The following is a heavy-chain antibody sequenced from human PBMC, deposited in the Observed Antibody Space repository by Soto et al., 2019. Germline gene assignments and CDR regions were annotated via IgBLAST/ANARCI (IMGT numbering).Heavy chain of an antibody. CDR1: GYTFTSYA. CDR2: ISAYNGNT. D-gene: IGHD3-10*01. V-gene: IGHV1-18*01. J-gene: IGHJ4*02. CDR3: ARSGPRAGY. Sequence: QVQLVQSGAEVKKPGASVKVSCKASGYTFTSYAISWVRQAPGQGLEWMGWISAYNGNTDNAQKIQGRVTMTTDTATPTAYTELRSLSSDVTAVEYGARSGPRAGYWGQGPRVTVSS.